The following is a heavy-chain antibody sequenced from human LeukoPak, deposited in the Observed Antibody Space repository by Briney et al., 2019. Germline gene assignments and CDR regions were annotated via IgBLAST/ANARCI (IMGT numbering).Heavy chain of an antibody. J-gene: IGHJ4*02. CDR2: INKSGSP. D-gene: IGHD3-16*01. CDR1: GASFSDNY. CDR3: ARGGYGPRLGN. V-gene: IGHV4-34*01. Sequence: KPSETLSLTCAVYGASFSDNYSSWIRQFPAKGLEWMGEINKSGSPSDNPSLNSQGILSVDVSKNQIPLRLSHATAAHPAVYYCARGGYGPRLGNWGQGTLVTVSS.